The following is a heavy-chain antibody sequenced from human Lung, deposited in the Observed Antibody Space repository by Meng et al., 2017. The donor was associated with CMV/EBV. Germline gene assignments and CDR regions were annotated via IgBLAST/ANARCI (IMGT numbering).Heavy chain of an antibody. J-gene: IGHJ6*02. V-gene: IGHV4-59*01. CDR1: GHPITTYY. D-gene: IGHD2-2*01. CDR3: ARDRAAIGYYYYVMDV. Sequence: SETLSLTCTVSGHPITTYYWSWIRQPPGKGLEWIGYIYYSGSTNYNPSLRSRVSISVDTSKNQFSLELSSVTAADTAIYYCARDRAAIGYYYYVMDVWGHGTTXTVS. CDR2: IYYSGST.